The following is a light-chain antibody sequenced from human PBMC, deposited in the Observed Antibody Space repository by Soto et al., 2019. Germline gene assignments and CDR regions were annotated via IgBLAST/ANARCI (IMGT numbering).Light chain of an antibody. CDR1: SSDVGHYNY. V-gene: IGLV2-8*01. CDR2: EVS. J-gene: IGLJ2*01. Sequence: QSALTQPPSASGSPGQSVTISCTGTSSDVGHYNYVSWYQQQPGKAPKLMIYEVSKRPSGVPDRFSGSKFGYTASLTVSGRQAEDEADYYCCSYGGSNNLVFGGGTQLTVL. CDR3: CSYGGSNNLV.